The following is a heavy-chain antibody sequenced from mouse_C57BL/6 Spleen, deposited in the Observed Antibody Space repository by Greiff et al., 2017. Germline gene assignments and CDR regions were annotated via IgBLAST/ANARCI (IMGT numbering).Heavy chain of an antibody. Sequence: DVMLVESGEGLVKPGGSLKLSCAASGFTFSSYAMSWVRQTPEKRLEWVAYISSGGDYIYYADTVKGRFTISRDNARNTLYLQMSSLKSEDTAMYYCTRELTGTGFDYWGQGTTLTVSS. CDR3: TRELTGTGFDY. CDR2: ISSGGDYI. V-gene: IGHV5-9-1*02. CDR1: GFTFSSYA. D-gene: IGHD4-1*01. J-gene: IGHJ2*01.